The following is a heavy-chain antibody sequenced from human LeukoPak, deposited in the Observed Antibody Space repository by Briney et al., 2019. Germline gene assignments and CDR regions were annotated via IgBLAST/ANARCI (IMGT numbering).Heavy chain of an antibody. D-gene: IGHD6-13*01. V-gene: IGHV4-39*01. CDR2: IYYTGST. CDR1: GGSISGGKDF. Sequence: SETLSLTCAVSGGSISGGKDFWGRIRQSPGKGLEWIGSIYYTGSTYYNPSLKSRVTISVDTSKSEFSLMVHSVTAADTAMYYCARRGITYSTSFFDSWGQGTLVTVAS. J-gene: IGHJ4*02. CDR3: ARRGITYSTSFFDS.